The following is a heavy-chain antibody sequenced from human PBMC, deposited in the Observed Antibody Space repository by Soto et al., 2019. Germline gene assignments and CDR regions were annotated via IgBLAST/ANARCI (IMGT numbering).Heavy chain of an antibody. Sequence: EMKLVESGGGLVRPGGSLQLSCTASGFTFSAFPIHWVRQASGKGLEWVGRIRSRINGHATAYGESVTGRFTISRDDSRDTAYLQMTTLKIEDTAVYYCVRQSTDGYRKNNWCATWGQGTLVTVSS. CDR2: IRSRINGHAT. CDR1: GFTFSAFP. CDR3: VRQSTDGYRKNNWCAT. V-gene: IGHV3-73*02. J-gene: IGHJ5*02. D-gene: IGHD6-25*01.